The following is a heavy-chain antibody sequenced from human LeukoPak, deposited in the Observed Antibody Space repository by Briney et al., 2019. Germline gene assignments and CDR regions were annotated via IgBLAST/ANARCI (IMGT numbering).Heavy chain of an antibody. CDR1: GASFSGYY. J-gene: IGHJ3*01. Sequence: SETLSLTCAVYGASFSGYYWSWIRQTPGKGLEWIGEINHSASISYNPSLKSRITISVDTCKSQFSLELRSVNAADTAVYYCAKVYSSSSRDSFDVWGQGTMVTVSS. V-gene: IGHV4-34*01. CDR3: AKVYSSSSRDSFDV. CDR2: INHSASI. D-gene: IGHD6-6*01.